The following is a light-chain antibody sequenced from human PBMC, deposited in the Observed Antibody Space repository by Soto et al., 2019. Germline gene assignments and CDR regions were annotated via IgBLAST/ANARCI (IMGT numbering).Light chain of an antibody. J-gene: IGLJ1*01. CDR1: SSDVGAYNF. Sequence: QSVLTQPASVSGSPGQSIAISCTGTSSDVGAYNFVSWYQHHPGKAPELLLYDVSARPSGVSDRFSGSRSGNTASLTISALTAEDESDYYCCSYAGSNTHYVFGTGTKLTVL. V-gene: IGLV2-14*03. CDR3: CSYAGSNTHYV. CDR2: DVS.